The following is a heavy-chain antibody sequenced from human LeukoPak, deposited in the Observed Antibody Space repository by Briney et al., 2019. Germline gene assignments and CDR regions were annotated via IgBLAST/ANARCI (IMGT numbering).Heavy chain of an antibody. V-gene: IGHV3-15*01. CDR1: GFTFSDTW. J-gene: IGHJ4*02. CDR2: IQSKADGGTP. CDR3: TTVYY. Sequence: GGSLRLSCAARGFTFSDTWMSWVRQSPGQGLEWVGRIQSKADGGTPAYAVPVKGRFIISRDDSKNTVYLQMDSLKIEDTGVYYCTTVYYWGQGTVVTLAS.